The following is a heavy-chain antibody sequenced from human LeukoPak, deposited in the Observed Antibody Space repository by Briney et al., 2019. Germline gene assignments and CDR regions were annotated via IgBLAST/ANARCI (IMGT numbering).Heavy chain of an antibody. CDR1: GYTFTGYY. J-gene: IGHJ6*02. CDR2: INPNSGGT. Sequence: GASVKVSCKASGYTFTGYYMHWVRQAPGQGLEWMGWINPNSGGTNYAQKFQGRVTMTRDTSISTAYMELSRLRFDDTAVYYCASERYCSSTSCYADYYYGMDVWGQGTTVTVSS. D-gene: IGHD2-2*01. CDR3: ASERYCSSTSCYADYYYGMDV. V-gene: IGHV1-2*02.